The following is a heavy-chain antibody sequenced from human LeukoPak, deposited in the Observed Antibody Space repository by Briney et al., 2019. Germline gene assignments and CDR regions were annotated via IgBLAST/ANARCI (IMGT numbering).Heavy chain of an antibody. CDR1: GGSISSSSYY. CDR3: ARHSGVAPYYFDY. Sequence: SETLSLTCTVSGGSISSSSYYWGWICQPPGKGLEWIGSIYYSGSTYYNPSLKSRVTISVDTSKNQFSLKLSSVTAADTAVYYCARHSGVAPYYFDYWGQGTLVTVSS. CDR2: IYYSGST. D-gene: IGHD3-3*01. J-gene: IGHJ4*02. V-gene: IGHV4-39*01.